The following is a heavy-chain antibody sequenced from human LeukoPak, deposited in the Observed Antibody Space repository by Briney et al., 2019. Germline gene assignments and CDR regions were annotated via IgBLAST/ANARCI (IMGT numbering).Heavy chain of an antibody. V-gene: IGHV5-51*01. D-gene: IGHD3-10*01. Sequence: GESLKISCKGSGYSFTSYWISWVRQMPGKGLEWMEIIYPVDSDTRYSTSFQGQVTISADKSLTTASLQWSSLRPSDAAMYYCARHAKRGDAFDIWGQGRMVTVSS. CDR1: GYSFTSYW. CDR3: ARHAKRGDAFDI. CDR2: IYPVDSDT. J-gene: IGHJ3*02.